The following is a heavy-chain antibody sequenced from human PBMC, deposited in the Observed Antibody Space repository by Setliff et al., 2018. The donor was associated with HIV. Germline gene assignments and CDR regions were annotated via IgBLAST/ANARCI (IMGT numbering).Heavy chain of an antibody. D-gene: IGHD3-16*01. CDR1: GFTFGDYA. Sequence: GGSLRLSCTASGFTFGDYAMSWFRQAPGKGLEWVGFIRSKAYGGTTEYAASVKGRFTISRDDSKSIVYVQMNSLRAEDTAVYYCARGPYTIDYWGQGTLVTVSS. CDR3: ARGPYTIDY. J-gene: IGHJ4*02. CDR2: IRSKAYGGTT. V-gene: IGHV3-49*03.